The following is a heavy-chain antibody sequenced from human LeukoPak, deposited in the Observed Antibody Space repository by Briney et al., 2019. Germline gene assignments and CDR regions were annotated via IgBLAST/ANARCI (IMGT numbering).Heavy chain of an antibody. D-gene: IGHD3-9*01. CDR2: IYYSGST. CDR1: GGSISSYY. Sequence: SETLSLTCTVSGGSISSYYWSWIRQPPGKGLGWIGYIYYSGSTNYNPSLKSRVTISVDTSKNQFSLKLSSVTAADTAVYYCARDDRILTGFDYWGQGTLVTVSS. CDR3: ARDDRILTGFDY. V-gene: IGHV4-59*01. J-gene: IGHJ4*02.